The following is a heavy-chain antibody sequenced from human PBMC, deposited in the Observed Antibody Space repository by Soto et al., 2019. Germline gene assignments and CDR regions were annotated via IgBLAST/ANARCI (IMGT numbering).Heavy chain of an antibody. Sequence: SGTTLVNPKQTLTLTCTYYGYSVKCSGMSVTLIRQYPGKALQRLALIDWDDDKYYSPSLNNTLTTSKDTSKNQVVITMTNIGHVDAAAYYCARIKVKCLGASCPYYYYFGMDVWGQGT. CDR1: GYSVKCSGMS. CDR3: ARIKVKCLGASCPYYYYFGMDV. D-gene: IGHD2-15*01. V-gene: IGHV2-70*13. J-gene: IGHJ6*02. CDR2: IDWDDDK.